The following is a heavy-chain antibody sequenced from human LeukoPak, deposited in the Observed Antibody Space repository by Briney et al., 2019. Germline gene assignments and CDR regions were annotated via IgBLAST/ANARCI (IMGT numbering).Heavy chain of an antibody. V-gene: IGHV1-2*02. CDR1: GYTFTGYY. Sequence: ASVKVSCKASGYTFTGYYMHWVRQAPGQGLEWMGWINPNSGGTNYAQKFQGRVTMTRDTSISTAYMELSRLRSDHTAVYYCARKNDYYGSGSYYDYWGQGTLVTVSS. D-gene: IGHD3-10*01. CDR2: INPNSGGT. J-gene: IGHJ4*02. CDR3: ARKNDYYGSGSYYDY.